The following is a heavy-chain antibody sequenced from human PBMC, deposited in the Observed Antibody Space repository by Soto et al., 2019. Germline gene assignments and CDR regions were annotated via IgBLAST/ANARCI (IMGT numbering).Heavy chain of an antibody. Sequence: PGGSLRLSCAASGFTFSSYAMIWVRQAPGKGLEWVSAISDSGGSTYYADSVKGRFTISRDNSKNTLYLQMNSLRAEDTAVYYCATASAFDFDHWGQGTLVTVSS. CDR2: ISDSGGST. CDR3: ATASAFDFDH. V-gene: IGHV3-23*01. CDR1: GFTFSSYA. J-gene: IGHJ4*02.